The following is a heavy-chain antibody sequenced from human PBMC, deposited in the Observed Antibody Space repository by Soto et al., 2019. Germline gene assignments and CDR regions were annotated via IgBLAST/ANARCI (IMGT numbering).Heavy chain of an antibody. V-gene: IGHV4-39*01. D-gene: IGHD3-16*01. CDR1: GGSISSSSYY. J-gene: IGHJ5*02. CDR2: IYYSGST. CDR3: ARHPYDQVRGSYSQYNWFEP. Sequence: SETLSLTCTVSGGSISSSSYYWGWIRQPPGKGLEWIGSIYYSGSTYHNPSLKSRVTISVDTSKNQFSLKLSSVTAADTAVYYCARHPYDQVRGSYSQYNWFEPWGQGTLLTSPQ.